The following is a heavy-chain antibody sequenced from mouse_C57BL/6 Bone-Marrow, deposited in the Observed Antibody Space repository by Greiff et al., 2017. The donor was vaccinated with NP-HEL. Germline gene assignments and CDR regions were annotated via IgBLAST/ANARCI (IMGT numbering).Heavy chain of an antibody. D-gene: IGHD4-1*01. CDR1: GYTFTGYW. CDR2: ILPGSGST. V-gene: IGHV1-9*01. Sequence: QVQLQQSGAELMKPGASVKLSCKATGYTFTGYWIEWVKQRPGHGLEWIGEILPGSGSTNYNEKFKGKATFTADTSSNTAYMQLSSLTTEDSAIYDCARGGGWDVWYFDVWGTGTTVTVSS. J-gene: IGHJ1*03. CDR3: ARGGGWDVWYFDV.